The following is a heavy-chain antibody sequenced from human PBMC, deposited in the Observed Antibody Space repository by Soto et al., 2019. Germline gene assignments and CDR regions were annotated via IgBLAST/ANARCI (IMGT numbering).Heavy chain of an antibody. J-gene: IGHJ5*02. Sequence: SLTCTVSCGSVSIGSYYWSWIRQPPGKGLEWIGYIYYSGSTNYNPSLKSRVTISVDTSKNQFSLKLSSVTAADTAVYYCARDGTFESGSYYENWFDPWGQGTLVTVSS. CDR3: ARDGTFESGSYYENWFDP. D-gene: IGHD1-26*01. CDR2: IYYSGST. CDR1: CGSVSIGSYY. V-gene: IGHV4-61*01.